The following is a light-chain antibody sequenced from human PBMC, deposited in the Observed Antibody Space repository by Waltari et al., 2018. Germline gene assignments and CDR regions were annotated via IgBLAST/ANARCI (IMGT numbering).Light chain of an antibody. CDR2: DVI. V-gene: IGLV2-23*02. CDR1: TDALFFFVP. Sequence: QSALTQPASVSGSPGQSITISCTGTTDALFFFVPVSCYQQSPGEHPTLIIFDVIWRPSGVSERFSGAKSGNTATLTISGLRPEDEAIYHCCSYVRGNGITFGGGTKLTVL. J-gene: IGLJ2*01. CDR3: CSYVRGNGIT.